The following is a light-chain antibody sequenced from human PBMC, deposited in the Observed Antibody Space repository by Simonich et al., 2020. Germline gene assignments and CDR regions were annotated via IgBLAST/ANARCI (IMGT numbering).Light chain of an antibody. CDR3: VLYMGSGIWV. J-gene: IGLJ3*02. CDR1: SGSVSTSYYPSWYQSPPAPTTTRYY. Sequence: QTVVTQEPSFSVSPGGTVTLTCGLSSGSVSTSYYPSWYQSPPAPTTTRYYPSCYHPTPGQAQLTLIYSTTTRSSLVPNRFSGSILGNKSALTITGAQADDEPDYYCVLYMGSGIWVFGGGTKLTVL. V-gene: IGLV8-61*01. CDR2: STT.